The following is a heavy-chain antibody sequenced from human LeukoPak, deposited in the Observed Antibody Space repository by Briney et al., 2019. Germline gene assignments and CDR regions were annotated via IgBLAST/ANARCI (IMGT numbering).Heavy chain of an antibody. V-gene: IGHV3-23*01. CDR2: ISGSGGST. CDR1: GFTVSRNY. Sequence: GGSLRLSCAASGFTVSRNYMSWVRQAPGKGLEWVSAISGSGGSTYYADSVKGRFTISRDNSKNTLYLQMNSLRAEDTAVYYCAKGRAFDIWGQGTMVTVSS. CDR3: AKGRAFDI. J-gene: IGHJ3*02.